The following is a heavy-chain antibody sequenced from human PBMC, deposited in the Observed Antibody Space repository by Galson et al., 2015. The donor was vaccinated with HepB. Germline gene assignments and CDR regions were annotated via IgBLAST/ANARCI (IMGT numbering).Heavy chain of an antibody. CDR2: INPSGGST. D-gene: IGHD3-22*01. CDR1: GYTFTSYY. J-gene: IGHJ3*02. V-gene: IGHV1-46*04. CDR3: ARDMADDSSGYSPDAFDI. Sequence: VKVSCKASGYTFTSYYMHWVRQAPGQGLGWMGIINPSGGSTSYAQKLQGRVTMTRDTSTSTVYMELSSLRSEDTAVYYCARDMADDSSGYSPDAFDIWGQGTMVTVSS.